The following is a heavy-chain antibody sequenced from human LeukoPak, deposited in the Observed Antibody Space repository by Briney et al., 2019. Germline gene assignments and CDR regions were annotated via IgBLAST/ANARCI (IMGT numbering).Heavy chain of an antibody. V-gene: IGHV3-7*03. Sequence: GGSLRLSCAASGFTFSTYWMSWVRQAPGKGLEWVANIKIDGSDMRYADSVRGRFTISRDNAKNSLYLQMNSLRAEDTALYYCARVVPAAMYYYYYYMDVWGKGTTVTVSS. CDR1: GFTFSTYW. D-gene: IGHD2-2*01. CDR2: IKIDGSDM. J-gene: IGHJ6*03. CDR3: ARVVPAAMYYYYYYMDV.